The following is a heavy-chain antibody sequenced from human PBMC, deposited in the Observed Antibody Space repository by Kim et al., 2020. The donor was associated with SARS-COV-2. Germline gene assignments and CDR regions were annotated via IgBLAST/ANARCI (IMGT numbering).Heavy chain of an antibody. D-gene: IGHD1-7*01. CDR3: AKDWYNWNYAGGFDY. J-gene: IGHJ4*02. CDR1: GFTFSSYG. V-gene: IGHV3-30*18. Sequence: GGSLRLSCAASGFTFSSYGMHWVRQAPGKGLEWVAVISYDGSNKYYADSVKGRFTISRDNSKNTLYLQMNSLRAEDTAVYYCAKDWYNWNYAGGFDYWGQGTLVTVSS. CDR2: ISYDGSNK.